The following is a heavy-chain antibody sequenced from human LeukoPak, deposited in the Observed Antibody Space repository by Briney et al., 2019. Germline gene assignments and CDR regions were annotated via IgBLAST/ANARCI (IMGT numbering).Heavy chain of an antibody. CDR3: ARETGGYYYDSSGYYLFDY. CDR2: IYTSGST. J-gene: IGHJ4*02. Sequence: PSETLSLTCTVSGGSISSYYWSWIRQPAGKGLEWIGRIYTSGSTNYNPSPKCRVTTSVDTSKNQFSLKLSSVTAADTAVYYCARETGGYYYDSSGYYLFDYWGQGTLVTVSS. V-gene: IGHV4-4*07. CDR1: GGSISSYY. D-gene: IGHD3-22*01.